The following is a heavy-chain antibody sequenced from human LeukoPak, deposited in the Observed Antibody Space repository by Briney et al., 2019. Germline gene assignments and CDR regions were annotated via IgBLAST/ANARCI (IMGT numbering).Heavy chain of an antibody. CDR2: ITGSGSST. CDR3: AKSFQGYCSGGSCYSWDY. CDR1: GFSFSSYG. D-gene: IGHD2-15*01. J-gene: IGHJ4*02. V-gene: IGHV3-23*01. Sequence: GGSLRLSCAASGFSFSSYGMSWVRQAPGKGLEWVSGITGSGSSTYYADSVKGRFIISRDNSKNTLYLQMNSLRGEDTAIYYCAKSFQGYCSGGSCYSWDYWGQGNLVTVSS.